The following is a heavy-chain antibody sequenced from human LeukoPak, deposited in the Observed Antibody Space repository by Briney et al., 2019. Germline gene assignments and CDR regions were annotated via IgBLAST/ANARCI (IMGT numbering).Heavy chain of an antibody. J-gene: IGHJ4*02. Sequence: GGSLRLSCAASGFTVSSNYMSWVRQAPGKGLEWVSVIYSGGSTYYADSVQGRFTISRDNSKNTLYLQMNSLRAEDTAVYYYTIADDSSGPFDYWGQGTLVTVSS. D-gene: IGHD3-22*01. CDR2: IYSGGST. CDR3: TIADDSSGPFDY. CDR1: GFTVSSNY. V-gene: IGHV3-66*01.